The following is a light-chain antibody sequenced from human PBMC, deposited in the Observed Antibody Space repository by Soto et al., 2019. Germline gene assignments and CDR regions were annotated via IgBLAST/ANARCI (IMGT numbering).Light chain of an antibody. CDR3: QQSYTAPLT. CDR1: QSISTY. CDR2: AAS. Sequence: DIQITQSPSTLSSSPGERATIPCRASQSISTYLNWYQQKPGKAPNLLIFAASTLQSGVPSRFSGSGSGTDFTLTIRSLQPEDFATYYCQQSYTAPLTFGGGTKVDI. J-gene: IGKJ4*01. V-gene: IGKV1-39*01.